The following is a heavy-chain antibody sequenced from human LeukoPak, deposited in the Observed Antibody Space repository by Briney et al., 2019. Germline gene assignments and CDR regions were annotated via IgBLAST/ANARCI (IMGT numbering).Heavy chain of an antibody. Sequence: GGSLRLSCAASGFTSSTYWMSWVRQAPGKGLEWVANIKQDGSDKNFVDSVRGRFTISRDNAKNSVYLQMNSLRAEDTAVYYCATQWDHWGQGTPVTVSS. CDR3: ATQWDH. V-gene: IGHV3-7*03. J-gene: IGHJ4*02. CDR1: GFTSSTYW. D-gene: IGHD6-19*01. CDR2: IKQDGSDK.